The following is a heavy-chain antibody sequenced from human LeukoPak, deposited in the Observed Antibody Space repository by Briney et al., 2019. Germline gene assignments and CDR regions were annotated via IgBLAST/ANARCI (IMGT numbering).Heavy chain of an antibody. Sequence: KTGGSLRLSCAASGFTFSSYSMNWVRQAPGKGLEWVSSISSSSSYIYYADSVKGRFTISRDNSKNTLYLQMNSLRAEDTAVYYCAKARGNFGGVIVIGDYWGQGTLVTVSS. J-gene: IGHJ4*02. D-gene: IGHD3-16*02. CDR2: ISSSSSYI. CDR1: GFTFSSYS. V-gene: IGHV3-21*04. CDR3: AKARGNFGGVIVIGDY.